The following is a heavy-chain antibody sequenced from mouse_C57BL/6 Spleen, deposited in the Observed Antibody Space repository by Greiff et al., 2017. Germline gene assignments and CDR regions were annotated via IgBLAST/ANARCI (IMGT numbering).Heavy chain of an antibody. CDR1: GYTFTSYW. V-gene: IGHV1-55*01. D-gene: IGHD1-1*01. Sequence: VKLQQPGAELVKPGASVKMSCKASGYTFTSYWITWVKQRPGQGLEWIGDIYPGSGSTNYNEKFKSKATLTVDTSSSTAYMQLSSLTSEDSAVYYCARRYYGSSYVFDYWGQGTTLTVSS. CDR3: ARRYYGSSYVFDY. CDR2: IYPGSGST. J-gene: IGHJ2*01.